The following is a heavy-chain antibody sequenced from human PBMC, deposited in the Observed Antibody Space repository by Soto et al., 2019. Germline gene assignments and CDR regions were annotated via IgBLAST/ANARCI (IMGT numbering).Heavy chain of an antibody. CDR1: GFTFSSYG. Sequence: GGSLRLSCAASGFTFSSYGMHWVRQAPGKGLEWVAVISYDGSNKYYADSVKGRFTISRDNSKNTLYLQMNSLGAEDTAVYYCAKELKRLLPAAILDYWGQGTLVTVSS. V-gene: IGHV3-30*18. D-gene: IGHD2-2*01. J-gene: IGHJ4*02. CDR3: AKELKRLLPAAILDY. CDR2: ISYDGSNK.